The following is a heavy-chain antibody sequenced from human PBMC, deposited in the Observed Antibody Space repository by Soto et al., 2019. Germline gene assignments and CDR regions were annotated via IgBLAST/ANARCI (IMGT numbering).Heavy chain of an antibody. CDR2: IYYSGST. J-gene: IGHJ4*02. CDR1: GGSISSGDYY. CDR3: ARHTPAISISDH. Sequence: TLSLTCTVSGGSISSGDYYWSWIRQPPGKGLEWIGYIYYSGSTYYNPSLKSRVTTSVDTSKNQFSLKLSSVTAADTAVYYCARHTPAISISDHWGQGTLVTVSS. V-gene: IGHV4-30-4*01. D-gene: IGHD2-15*01.